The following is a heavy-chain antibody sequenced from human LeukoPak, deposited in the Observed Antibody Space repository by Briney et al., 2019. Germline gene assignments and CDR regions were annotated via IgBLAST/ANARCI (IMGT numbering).Heavy chain of an antibody. D-gene: IGHD3-22*01. CDR2: ISSSGSTI. CDR3: ARPRYYYDSSGYCY. V-gene: IGHV3-11*04. CDR1: GFNLSDYH. J-gene: IGHJ4*02. Sequence: GGALRLSRAASGFNLSDYHMSWIRQAPGEGVEGVSYISSSGSTIYYADSVKGRFTISRDNAKNSLYLQMNSLRAEDTAVYYCARPRYYYDSSGYCYWGQGTLVTVSS.